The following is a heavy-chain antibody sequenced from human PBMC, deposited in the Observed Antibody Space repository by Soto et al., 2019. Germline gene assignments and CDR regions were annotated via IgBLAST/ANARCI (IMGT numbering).Heavy chain of an antibody. J-gene: IGHJ4*02. V-gene: IGHV3-15*07. D-gene: IGHD3-10*01. Sequence: EVQLVESGGGLVKPGGSLRLSCAASGFTFNNAWMNWVRQAPGRGLEWVGRIKSKADRGTTDYAAPVQGRFTISRDDSKNTLYLQMNSLEIEDTAVYYGTTDGPFWFGELSVWGQGTRVTVSS. CDR1: GFTFNNAW. CDR2: IKSKADRGTT. CDR3: TTDGPFWFGELSV.